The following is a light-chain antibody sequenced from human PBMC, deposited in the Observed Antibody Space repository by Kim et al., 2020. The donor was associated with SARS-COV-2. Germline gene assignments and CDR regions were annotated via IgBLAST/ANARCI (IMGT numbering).Light chain of an antibody. CDR2: YAS. CDR1: QSVGSN. Sequence: EIVLTQSPATLSVSPGERATLSCRASQSVGSNLFSYQQKPPHAPPLLIIYASTRATGSTASCCSSRVWTAVTTITISMQAADVAIYYCQQHNNCPPLTFGGGTKVEI. V-gene: IGKV3-15*01. J-gene: IGKJ4*01. CDR3: QQHNNCPPLT.